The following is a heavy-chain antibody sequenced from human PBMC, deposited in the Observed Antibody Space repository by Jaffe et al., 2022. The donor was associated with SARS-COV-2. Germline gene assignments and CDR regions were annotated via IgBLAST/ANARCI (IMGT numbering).Heavy chain of an antibody. CDR2: IIPIFGTA. CDR1: GGTFSSYA. Sequence: QVQLVQSGAEVKKPGSSVKVSCKASGGTFSSYAISWVRQAPGQGLEWMGGIIPIFGTANYAQKFQGRVTITADESTSTAYMELSSLRSEDTAVYYCARGRIGKVSLGYYYGMDVWGQGTTVTVSS. V-gene: IGHV1-69*01. CDR3: ARGRIGKVSLGYYYGMDV. D-gene: IGHD2-15*01. J-gene: IGHJ6*02.